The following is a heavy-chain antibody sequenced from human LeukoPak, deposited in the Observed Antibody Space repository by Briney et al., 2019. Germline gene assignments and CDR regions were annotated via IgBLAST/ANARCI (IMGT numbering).Heavy chain of an antibody. J-gene: IGHJ4*02. CDR3: AKANVDAWFGEFKYYFDY. V-gene: IGHV3-23*01. Sequence: PGGSLRLSCAASGFTFSSYAMSWVRQAPGKGLEWVSAISGSGGSTYYADSVKGRFTISRDNSKNTLYLQMNSLRAEDTAVYYCAKANVDAWFGEFKYYFDYWGQGTLVTVSS. D-gene: IGHD3-10*01. CDR2: ISGSGGST. CDR1: GFTFSSYA.